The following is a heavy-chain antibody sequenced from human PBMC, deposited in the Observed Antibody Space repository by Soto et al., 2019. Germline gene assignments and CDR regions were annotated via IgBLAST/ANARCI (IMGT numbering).Heavy chain of an antibody. V-gene: IGHV3-23*01. CDR2: ISGSGGST. CDR1: GFTFSSYA. Sequence: GGSLRLSCAASGFTFSSYAMSWVRQAPGKGLEWVSAISGSGGSTYYADSVKGRFTISRDNSKNTLYLQMNSLRAEDTAVYYCVVAPSYYYGMDVWGQGTTVTVSS. CDR3: VVAPSYYYGMDV. J-gene: IGHJ6*02. D-gene: IGHD5-12*01.